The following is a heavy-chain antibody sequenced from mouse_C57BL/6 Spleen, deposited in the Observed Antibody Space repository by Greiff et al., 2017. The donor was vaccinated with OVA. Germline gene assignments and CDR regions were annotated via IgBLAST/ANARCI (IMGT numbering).Heavy chain of an antibody. CDR3: ARGANLYYFDY. CDR1: GYTFTSYW. V-gene: IGHV1-69*01. J-gene: IGHJ2*01. CDR2: IDPSDGYT. Sequence: VQLQQSGAELVMPGASVKLSCKASGYTFTSYWMHWVKQSPGQGLEWIGEIDPSDGYTNYNQKFKGKATLTVDKSSSTAYMQLSSLTSEDSAVYYCARGANLYYFDYWGQGTTLTVSS. D-gene: IGHD4-1*01.